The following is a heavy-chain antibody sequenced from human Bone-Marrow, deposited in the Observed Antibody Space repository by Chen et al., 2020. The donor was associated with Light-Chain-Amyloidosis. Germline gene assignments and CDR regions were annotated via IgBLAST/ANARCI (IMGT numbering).Heavy chain of an antibody. CDR2: FIPIFGTS. CDR3: ARDQGGYERMHWFDP. D-gene: IGHD5-12*01. CDR1: GRTFRSYT. Sequence: QVQLVQSGAEVKKPGSSVKVSCKASGRTFRSYTIAWMRQAPGQGLGWMGGFIPIFGTSYFAQKFQGRVTLTADESMQTAYMELSGLRSDDTAVYYCARDQGGYERMHWFDPWGQGTLV. J-gene: IGHJ5*02. V-gene: IGHV1-69*01.